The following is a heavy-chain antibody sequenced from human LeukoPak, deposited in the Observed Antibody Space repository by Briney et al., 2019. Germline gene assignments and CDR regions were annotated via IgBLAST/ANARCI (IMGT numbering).Heavy chain of an antibody. CDR1: GYTFTSYG. V-gene: IGHV1-18*01. D-gene: IGHD3-22*01. CDR3: ARDSDSSGYPYFDY. Sequence: ASVKVSCKASGYTFTSYGISWVRQAPGQGLEWMGWISAYNGNTNYARKLQGRVTMTTDTSTSTAYMELRSLRSDDTAVYYCARDSDSSGYPYFDYWGQGTLVTVSS. CDR2: ISAYNGNT. J-gene: IGHJ4*02.